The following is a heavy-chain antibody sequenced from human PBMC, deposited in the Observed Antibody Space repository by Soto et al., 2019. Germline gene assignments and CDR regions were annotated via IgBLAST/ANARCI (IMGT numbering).Heavy chain of an antibody. Sequence: QVQLVQSGAEVKKPGASVKVSCKVSGYTLSELCMQWVRQAPGKGLEWMGGFDPEDDETVYAQKFQGRVTMTEDTSTDTAYMELSSLRSEDTAVYYCAAIEKRGLSLRGDYAWFDPWGQGTLVTVSS. J-gene: IGHJ5*02. CDR1: GYTLSELC. D-gene: IGHD4-17*01. CDR2: FDPEDDET. V-gene: IGHV1-24*01. CDR3: AAIEKRGLSLRGDYAWFDP.